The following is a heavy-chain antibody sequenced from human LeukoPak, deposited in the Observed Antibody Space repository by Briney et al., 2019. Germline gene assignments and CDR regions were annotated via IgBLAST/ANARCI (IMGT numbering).Heavy chain of an antibody. J-gene: IGHJ4*02. CDR2: ISGSGTST. D-gene: IGHD2-2*01. CDR1: GFTFSSNA. V-gene: IGHV3-23*01. CDR3: AKISSYRFDS. Sequence: PGGSLRLSCAASGFTFSSNAMSWVRPAPRKGLEWVSTISGSGTSTYYADSEKGRFTISRDNSKSTLYLQMNSLRDEDTAVYYCAKISSYRFDSWGQGTLVTVSS.